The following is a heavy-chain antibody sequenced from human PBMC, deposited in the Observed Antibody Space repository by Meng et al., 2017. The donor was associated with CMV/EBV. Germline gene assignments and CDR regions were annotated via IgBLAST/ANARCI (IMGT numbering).Heavy chain of an antibody. J-gene: IGHJ5*02. CDR2: INPNSGGT. D-gene: IGHD6-19*01. Sequence: KASGYTFTGYYMHWVRQAHGQGLEWMGWINPNSGGTNYAQKFQGRVTMTRDTSISTAYMELSRLRSDDTAVYYCARDPGIAVAGSFDPWGQGTLVTVSS. V-gene: IGHV1-2*02. CDR3: ARDPGIAVAGSFDP. CDR1: GYTFTGYY.